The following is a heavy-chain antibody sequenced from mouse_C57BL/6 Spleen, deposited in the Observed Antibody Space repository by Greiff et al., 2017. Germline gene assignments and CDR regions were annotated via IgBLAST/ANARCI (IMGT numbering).Heavy chain of an antibody. D-gene: IGHD1-1*01. J-gene: IGHJ3*01. V-gene: IGHV1-52*01. CDR1: GYTFTSYW. CDR3: AREGYYGKAPGFAY. CDR2: IDPSDSET. Sequence: QVQLKQPGAELVRPGSSVKLSCKASGYTFTSYWMHWVKQRPIQGLEWIGNIDPSDSETHYNQTFKDKDTLTVDKSSSTAYMQLSSLTSVDSAVYYCAREGYYGKAPGFAYGGQGTLVTVSA.